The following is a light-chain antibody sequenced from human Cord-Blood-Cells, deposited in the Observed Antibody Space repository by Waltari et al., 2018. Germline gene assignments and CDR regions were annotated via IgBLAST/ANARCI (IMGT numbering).Light chain of an antibody. CDR1: SSDVGSYNL. CDR2: EGS. CDR3: CSYAGSNYV. Sequence: QSALTQPASVSGSPGQSITISCTGTSSDVGSYNLVSWYQQHPGKAPKRMSYEGSKRPSGVSNRFSGSKSGNTASLTISGLQAEDEADYYCCSYAGSNYVFGTGTKVTVL. V-gene: IGLV2-23*01. J-gene: IGLJ1*01.